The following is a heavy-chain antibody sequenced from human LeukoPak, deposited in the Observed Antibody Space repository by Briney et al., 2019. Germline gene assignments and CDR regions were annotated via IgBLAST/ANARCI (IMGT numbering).Heavy chain of an antibody. CDR1: GYTFTSYA. J-gene: IGHJ4*02. CDR3: ARGGWLGHFDY. D-gene: IGHD6-19*01. CDR2: INAGNGNT. Sequence: ASVKVSSKASGYTFTSYAMHWVRQAPGQRLEWMGWINAGNGNTKYSQKFQGRVTITRDTSASTAYMELRSLRSEDTAVYYCARGGWLGHFDYWGQGTLVTVSS. V-gene: IGHV1-3*01.